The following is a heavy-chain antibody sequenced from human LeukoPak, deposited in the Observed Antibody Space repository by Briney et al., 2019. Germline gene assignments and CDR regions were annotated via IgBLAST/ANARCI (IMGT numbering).Heavy chain of an antibody. D-gene: IGHD2-8*01. CDR3: ATDDLMVYAHTFDY. CDR1: GFTFGDYA. CDR2: ISGSGGST. J-gene: IGHJ4*02. V-gene: IGHV3-23*01. Sequence: GRSLRLSCTASGFTFGDYAMSWVRQAPGKGLEWVSAISGSGGSTYYADSVKGRFTISRDNSKNTLYLQMNSLRAEDTAVYYCATDDLMVYAHTFDYWGQGTLVTVSS.